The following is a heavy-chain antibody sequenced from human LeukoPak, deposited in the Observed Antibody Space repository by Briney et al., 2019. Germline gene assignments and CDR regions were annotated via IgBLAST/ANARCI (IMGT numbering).Heavy chain of an antibody. D-gene: IGHD2-2*01. CDR2: IYTSGST. CDR3: ARDGGYCSSTSCSPRFDP. CDR1: GGSISSYY. Sequence: SETLSLTCTVSGGSISSYYWSWIRQPAGKGLEWIGRIYTSGSTNYNPSLKSRVTISVDTSKNQFSLKLSSVTAADTAVYYCARDGGYCSSTSCSPRFDPWGQGTLVTVSS. V-gene: IGHV4-4*07. J-gene: IGHJ5*02.